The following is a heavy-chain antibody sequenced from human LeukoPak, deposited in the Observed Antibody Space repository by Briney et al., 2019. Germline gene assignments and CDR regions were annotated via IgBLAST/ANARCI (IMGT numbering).Heavy chain of an antibody. D-gene: IGHD4-17*01. Sequence: GGSLRLSCAASGFTFSDHYMDWVRQAPGKGLEWFGRTRNKANSYTTEYAASVKGRFTISRDDSKNSLYLQMNSLKTEDTAVYYCARVDGDYVGSNYYYYGMDVWGKGTTVTVSS. V-gene: IGHV3-72*01. CDR2: TRNKANSYTT. CDR1: GFTFSDHY. J-gene: IGHJ6*04. CDR3: ARVDGDYVGSNYYYYGMDV.